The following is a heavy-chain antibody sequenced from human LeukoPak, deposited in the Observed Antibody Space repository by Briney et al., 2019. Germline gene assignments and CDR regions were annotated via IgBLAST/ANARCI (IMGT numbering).Heavy chain of an antibody. V-gene: IGHV3-30*04. J-gene: IGHJ4*02. CDR3: ARVSGEWPRLGLDY. CDR1: GFTFSSYA. CDR2: ISYDGSNK. D-gene: IGHD5-12*01. Sequence: GRSLRLSCAASGFTFSSYAMHWVRQAPGKGLEWVAVISYDGSNKYYADSVKGRFTISRDNSKNTMYLQMNSLRAEDTAVYYCARVSGEWPRLGLDYWGQGTLVTVSS.